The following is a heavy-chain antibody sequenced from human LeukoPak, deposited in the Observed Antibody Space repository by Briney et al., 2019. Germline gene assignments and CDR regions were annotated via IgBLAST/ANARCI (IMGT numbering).Heavy chain of an antibody. CDR2: IKQDGSEK. CDR1: GFTFSWYW. Sequence: PGGSLRLSCAASGFTFSWYWMSWVRQAPGKGLEWVANIKQDGSEKYYVDSVEGRFTISRDNAKNSLSLQMNSLRAEDTAVYYCARDLRGKGDAFDIWGQGTMVTVSS. V-gene: IGHV3-7*04. CDR3: ARDLRGKGDAFDI. J-gene: IGHJ3*02.